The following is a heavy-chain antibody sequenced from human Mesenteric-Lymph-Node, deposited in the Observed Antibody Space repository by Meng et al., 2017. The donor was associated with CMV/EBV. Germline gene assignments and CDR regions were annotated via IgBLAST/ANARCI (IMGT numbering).Heavy chain of an antibody. J-gene: IGHJ5*02. V-gene: IGHV4-31*02. Sequence: ISSGCYYWSWIRQHPGKGLEWIGYIYYSGSTYYNPSLKSRVTISVDTSKNQFSLKLSSVTAADTAVYYCARAESPKYYDILTGWFDPWGQGILVTVSS. CDR3: ARAESPKYYDILTGWFDP. CDR2: IYYSGST. CDR1: ISSGCYY. D-gene: IGHD3-9*01.